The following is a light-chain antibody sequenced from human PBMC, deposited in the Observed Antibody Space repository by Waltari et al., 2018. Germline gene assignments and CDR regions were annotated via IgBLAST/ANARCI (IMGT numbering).Light chain of an antibody. CDR1: NIGSKN. CDR2: RDS. Sequence: SYELTQVLSVSVALGQTARTTCGGNNIGSKNVHWYQQKPGQAPVLVIYRDSNRPSGIPERFSGSNSGNTATLTISRAQAGDEADYYCQVWDSSYVVFGGGTKLTVL. CDR3: QVWDSSYVV. V-gene: IGLV3-9*01. J-gene: IGLJ2*01.